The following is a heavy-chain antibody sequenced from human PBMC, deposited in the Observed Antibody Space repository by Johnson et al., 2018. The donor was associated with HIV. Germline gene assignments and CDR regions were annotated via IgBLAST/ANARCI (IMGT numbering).Heavy chain of an antibody. D-gene: IGHD2-21*02. CDR3: AKVKGVGPDYAFDI. V-gene: IGHV3-23*04. J-gene: IGHJ3*02. CDR1: GFSVSSYY. Sequence: VQLVESGGGLVQPGGSLTLSCAAPGFSVSSYYMTWVRQAPGKGLDWVSVVSGSGGRTYYADSVKGRFTISRDNSKNTLYLQMNRLRVEDTAVYYCAKVKGVGPDYAFDIWGQGTMVTVSS. CDR2: VSGSGGRT.